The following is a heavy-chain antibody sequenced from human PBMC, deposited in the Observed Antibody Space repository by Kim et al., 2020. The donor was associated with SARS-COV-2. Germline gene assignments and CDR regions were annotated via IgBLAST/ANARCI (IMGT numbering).Heavy chain of an antibody. V-gene: IGHV1-2*02. D-gene: IGHD2-2*01. CDR1: GYTFTGYY. CDR3: ARGPFIVVVPAAMPAAVLY. Sequence: ASVKVSCKASGYTFTGYYMHWVRQAPGQGLEWMGWINPNSGGTNYAQKFQGRVTMTRDTSISTAYMELSRLRSDDTAVYYCARGPFIVVVPAAMPAAVLYWGQGTLVTVSS. CDR2: INPNSGGT. J-gene: IGHJ4*02.